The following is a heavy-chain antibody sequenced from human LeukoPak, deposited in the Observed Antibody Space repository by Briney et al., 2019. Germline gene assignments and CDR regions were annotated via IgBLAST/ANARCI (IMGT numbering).Heavy chain of an antibody. D-gene: IGHD3-22*01. Sequence: PGGSLRLSCAASGFTFSSYAMSWVRQAPGKGLEWVSAISGSGGSTYYADPVKGRFTISRDNSKNTLYLQMNSLRAEDTAVYYCAKTLTMIVVVYAFDIWGQGTMVTVSS. CDR2: ISGSGGST. CDR3: AKTLTMIVVVYAFDI. V-gene: IGHV3-23*01. J-gene: IGHJ3*02. CDR1: GFTFSSYA.